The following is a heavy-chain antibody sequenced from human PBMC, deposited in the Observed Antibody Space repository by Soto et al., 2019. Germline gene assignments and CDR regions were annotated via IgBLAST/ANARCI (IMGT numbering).Heavy chain of an antibody. Sequence: QVQLQESGPGLLKPSETLSLTCTISGGSISRYYWSWIRQPPGKGLEWIGYMYNTGRTVYNPSFKSRVTISVDTSKNQFSLKLTSVTAADTAVYYCARDLWGYCGTDCYPLDVWGQGTTVTVSS. CDR1: GGSISRYY. V-gene: IGHV4-59*01. D-gene: IGHD2-21*02. J-gene: IGHJ6*02. CDR3: ARDLWGYCGTDCYPLDV. CDR2: MYNTGRT.